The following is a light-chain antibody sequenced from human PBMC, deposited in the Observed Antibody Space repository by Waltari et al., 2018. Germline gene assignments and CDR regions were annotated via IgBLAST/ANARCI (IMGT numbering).Light chain of an antibody. V-gene: IGLV2-14*03. CDR2: DVT. Sequence: QSALTQPASVSWSPGQSITIPCSGVGIAAGAPEFVSCHQHHPGKPPQVIIYDVTNRPSGVSDRFSASKSANTASLTISRLQPEDEADYYCSSQTLDGLVLFGGGTRLTVL. CDR3: SSQTLDGLVL. J-gene: IGLJ2*01. CDR1: GIAAGAPEF.